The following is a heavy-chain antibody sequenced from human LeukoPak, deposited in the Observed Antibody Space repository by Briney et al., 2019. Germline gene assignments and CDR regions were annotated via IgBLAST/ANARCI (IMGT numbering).Heavy chain of an antibody. D-gene: IGHD4-17*01. J-gene: IGHJ4*02. V-gene: IGHV1-46*01. CDR1: GYTLTDYY. Sequence: ASVKVSCEASGYTLTDYYVHWVRQAPGQGLEWMGIINPSGGSTSYAQKFQGRVTMTRDTSTSTVYMELSSLRSEDTAVYYCARDLDGDSTYFDYWGQGTLVTVSS. CDR2: INPSGGST. CDR3: ARDLDGDSTYFDY.